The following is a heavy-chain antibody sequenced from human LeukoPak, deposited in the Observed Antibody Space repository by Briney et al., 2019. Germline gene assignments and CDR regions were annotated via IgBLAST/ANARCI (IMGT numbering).Heavy chain of an antibody. D-gene: IGHD3-10*02. V-gene: IGHV3-48*04. CDR1: GFTFSSYS. J-gene: IGHJ6*04. Sequence: GGSLRLSCAASGFTFSSYSMNWVRQAPGKGLEWVSYISSSSSSTIYYADSVKGRFTISRDNAKNSLYLQMNSPRAEDTAVYYCAELGITMIGGVWGKGTTVTISS. CDR3: AELGITMIGGV. CDR2: ISSSSSSTI.